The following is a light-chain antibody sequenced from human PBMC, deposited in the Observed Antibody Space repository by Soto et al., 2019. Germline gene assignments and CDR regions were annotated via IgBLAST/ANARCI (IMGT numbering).Light chain of an antibody. V-gene: IGKV1-5*01. CDR1: QTVNAW. CDR3: QQYNTYSWT. CDR2: DAS. Sequence: DIQMTQSPSTLSASLGDRVTITCRASQTVNAWLAWYQHKPGKAPKPLIYDASSLESGVPARFSGSGSGTEFTLTISSLQPDDFATYYCQQYNTYSWTFGQGTKVDIK. J-gene: IGKJ1*01.